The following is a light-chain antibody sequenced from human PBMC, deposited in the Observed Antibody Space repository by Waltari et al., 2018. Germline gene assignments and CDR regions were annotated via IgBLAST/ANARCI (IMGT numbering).Light chain of an antibody. CDR3: QSFDRSLNGVI. V-gene: IGLV1-40*01. Sequence: QSVLTQPPSVSGAPGQRVTISCTGSRSNPGAGHDVYWYQQPPRTAPQLPIYGSYNRPSGVPDRFSASKSGTSASLAITGLQAEDEADYYCQSFDRSLNGVIFGGGTKLTVL. CDR2: GSY. CDR1: RSNPGAGHD. J-gene: IGLJ2*01.